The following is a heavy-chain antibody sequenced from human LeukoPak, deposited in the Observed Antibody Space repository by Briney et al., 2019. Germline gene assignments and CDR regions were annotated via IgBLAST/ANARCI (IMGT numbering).Heavy chain of an antibody. CDR3: TRDTPLVGDKDY. V-gene: IGHV3-49*04. CDR2: IRSKAYGGTT. CDR1: GFTFGDYA. Sequence: GRSLRLSCTASGFTFGDYAMSWVRQAPRKGLEWVGFIRSKAYGGTTEYAASVKGRFTISRDDSKSIAYLQMNSLKTEDTAVYYCTRDTPLVGDKDYWGQGTLVTVSS. J-gene: IGHJ4*02. D-gene: IGHD1-26*01.